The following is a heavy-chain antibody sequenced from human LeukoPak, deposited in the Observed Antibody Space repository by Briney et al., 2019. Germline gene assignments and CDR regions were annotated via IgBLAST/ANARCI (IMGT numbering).Heavy chain of an antibody. J-gene: IGHJ4*02. CDR1: GGTFSSYA. V-gene: IGHV1-69*05. D-gene: IGHD2-21*01. CDR2: IIPIFGTA. CDR3: HEHIVEGSPPSAFDY. Sequence: SVKVSCKASGGTFSSYAISWVRQAPGQGLEWMGGIIPIFGTANYAQKFQGRVTITTDESTSTAYMELSSLRSEDTAVYYCHEHIVEGSPPSAFDYWGQGTLVTVSS.